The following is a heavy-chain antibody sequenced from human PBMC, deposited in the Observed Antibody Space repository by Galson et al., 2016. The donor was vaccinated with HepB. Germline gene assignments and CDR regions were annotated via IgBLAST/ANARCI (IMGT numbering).Heavy chain of an antibody. CDR3: AKHPSYASSGYYYVNYFDY. J-gene: IGHJ4*02. D-gene: IGHD3-22*01. CDR1: GFTFDDYT. Sequence: SLRLSCAASGFTFDDYTMHWVRQAPGKGLDWVSLISWDGGSTYYADSVKGRFTISRDNSKNSLYLQMNSLRAGDTALYYCAKHPSYASSGYYYVNYFDYWGQGTLVTVSS. V-gene: IGHV3-43*01. CDR2: ISWDGGST.